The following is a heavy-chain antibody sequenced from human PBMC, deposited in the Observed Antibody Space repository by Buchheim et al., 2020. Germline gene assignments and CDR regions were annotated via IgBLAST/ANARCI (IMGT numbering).Heavy chain of an antibody. D-gene: IGHD2-15*01. CDR3: AREPGYCSGGSCYGGWFDP. CDR1: GGSFSGYY. Sequence: QVQLQQWGAGLLKPSETLSLTCAVYGGSFSGYYWSWIRQSPGKGLEWIGEINHSGSPIYNPSLKGRVTISVDTSKNQLSLKLTSVTAADTAVYYCAREPGYCSGGSCYGGWFDPWGQGTL. V-gene: IGHV4-34*01. CDR2: INHSGSP. J-gene: IGHJ5*02.